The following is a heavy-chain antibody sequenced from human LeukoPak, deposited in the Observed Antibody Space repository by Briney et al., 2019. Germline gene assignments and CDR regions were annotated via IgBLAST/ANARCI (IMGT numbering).Heavy chain of an antibody. V-gene: IGHV3-21*01. J-gene: IGHJ6*02. D-gene: IGHD5-12*01. Sequence: GGSLRLSCAASGFTFSSYSMNWVRQAPGKGLEWVSSISSSSSYIYYADSVKGRFTISRDNAKNSLYLHMNSLRAKDTAVYYCARESGYDRHSYYYYGMDVWGQGTTVTVSS. CDR1: GFTFSSYS. CDR2: ISSSSSYI. CDR3: ARESGYDRHSYYYYGMDV.